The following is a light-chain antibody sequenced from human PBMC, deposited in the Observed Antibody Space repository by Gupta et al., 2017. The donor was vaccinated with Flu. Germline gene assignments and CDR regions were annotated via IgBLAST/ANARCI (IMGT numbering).Light chain of an antibody. V-gene: IGLV1-40*01. Sequence: QSVRPQPPSVSGAPGQRVTISCTGSSSNIGAGYDVHWYQQRPGTAPKLLIYGNSSRPSGVPDRFSGSKSGTSASLATTGLQAEEEADYYCQSYDSSRSGWVFGGGTKLTVL. J-gene: IGLJ3*02. CDR3: QSYDSSRSGWV. CDR1: SSNIGAGYD. CDR2: GNS.